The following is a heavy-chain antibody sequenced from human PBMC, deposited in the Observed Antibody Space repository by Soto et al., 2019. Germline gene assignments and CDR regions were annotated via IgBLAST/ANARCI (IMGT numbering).Heavy chain of an antibody. V-gene: IGHV1-69*06. J-gene: IGHJ6*02. D-gene: IGHD6-6*01. CDR3: ARLEYSSSSYYYYGMDV. Sequence: GASVKVSCKASGGTFSSYAISWVRQAPGQGLEWMGGIIPIFGTANYAQKFQGRVTITADKSTSTAYMELSSLRSEDTAVYYCARLEYSSSSYYYYGMDVWGQGTTVTAP. CDR2: IIPIFGTA. CDR1: GGTFSSYA.